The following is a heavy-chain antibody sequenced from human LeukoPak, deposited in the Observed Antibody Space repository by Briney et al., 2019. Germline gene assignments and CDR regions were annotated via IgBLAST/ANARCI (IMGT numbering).Heavy chain of an antibody. V-gene: IGHV4-34*01. D-gene: IGHD2-2*01. J-gene: IGHJ5*02. CDR3: ARVGDIVVVPAAGGSGFDP. CDR1: GGSFSGYY. Sequence: PSETLSLTCAVYGGSFSGYYWSWIRQPPGKGLEWIGDINHSGSTNYNPSLKSRVTISVDTSKNQFSLKLSSVTAADTAVYYCARVGDIVVVPAAGGSGFDPWGQGTLVTVSS. CDR2: INHSGST.